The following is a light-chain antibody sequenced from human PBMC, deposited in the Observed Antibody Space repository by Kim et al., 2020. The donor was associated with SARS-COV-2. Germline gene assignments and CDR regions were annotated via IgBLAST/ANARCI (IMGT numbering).Light chain of an antibody. Sequence: QSALTQPASVSGSPGQSITISCTGTNSDVGGYNYVSWYQQHPGKAPKFLIYDVTTRPSGISSRFSGSKSGNTASLTISGLQAEDEADYYCSSYTNRDTLVFGGGTQLTVL. V-gene: IGLV2-14*03. J-gene: IGLJ3*02. CDR2: DVT. CDR3: SSYTNRDTLV. CDR1: NSDVGGYNY.